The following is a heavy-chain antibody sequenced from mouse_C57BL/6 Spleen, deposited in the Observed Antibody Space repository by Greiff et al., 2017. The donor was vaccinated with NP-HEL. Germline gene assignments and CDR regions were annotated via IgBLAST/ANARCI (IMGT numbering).Heavy chain of an antibody. D-gene: IGHD1-1*01. CDR2: IWWDDDK. CDR1: GFSLSTFGMG. J-gene: IGHJ4*01. Sequence: QVTLKECGPGILQPSQTLSLTCSFSGFSLSTFGMGVGWIRQPSGKGLEWLAHIWWDDDKYYNPALKSRLTISKDTSKNQVFLKIANVDTADTATYYCARKNYGSYYYAMDYWGQGTSVTVSS. CDR3: ARKNYGSYYYAMDY. V-gene: IGHV8-8*01.